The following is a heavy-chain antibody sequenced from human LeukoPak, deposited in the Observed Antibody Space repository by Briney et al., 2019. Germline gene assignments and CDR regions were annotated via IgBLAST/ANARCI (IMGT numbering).Heavy chain of an antibody. J-gene: IGHJ5*02. Sequence: PGGSLRLSCAASGFTFSSYAMHWVRQAPGKGLEWVAVISYDGSNKYYADSVKGRFTISRDNSKNTLYLQMNSLRAEDTAVYYCARGYYYGSGSYSGVWFDPWGQGTLVTVSS. CDR3: ARGYYYGSGSYSGVWFDP. D-gene: IGHD3-10*01. V-gene: IGHV3-30*04. CDR1: GFTFSSYA. CDR2: ISYDGSNK.